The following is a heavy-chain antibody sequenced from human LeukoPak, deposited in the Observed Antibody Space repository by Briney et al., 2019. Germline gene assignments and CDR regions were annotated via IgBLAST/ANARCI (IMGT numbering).Heavy chain of an antibody. Sequence: PGESLRISCKGSGYSFTSYWISWVRQMPGKGLEWMGRIDPRDSYTKYSPSFEGHVTISADKSITTAYLQWNTLKASDTAMYYCARRGGWLNCDSDICYADAFDIWGQGTMVTVSS. CDR3: ARRGGWLNCDSDICYADAFDI. J-gene: IGHJ3*02. V-gene: IGHV5-10-1*01. D-gene: IGHD2-2*01. CDR1: GYSFTSYW. CDR2: IDPRDSYT.